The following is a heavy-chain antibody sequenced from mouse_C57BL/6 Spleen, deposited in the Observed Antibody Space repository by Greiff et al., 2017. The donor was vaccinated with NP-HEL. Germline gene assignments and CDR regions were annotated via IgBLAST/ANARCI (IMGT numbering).Heavy chain of an antibody. CDR1: GFNIKDDY. D-gene: IGHD1-1*01. J-gene: IGHJ2*01. CDR2: IDPENGDT. CDR3: TTLYGSSDY. V-gene: IGHV14-4*01. Sequence: EVQLVESGAELVRPGASVKLSCTASGFNIKDDYMHWVKQRPEQGLEWIGWIDPENGDTEYASKFQGKATITADTSSNTAYLQLSSLTSEDTAVYYCTTLYGSSDYWGQGTTLTVSS.